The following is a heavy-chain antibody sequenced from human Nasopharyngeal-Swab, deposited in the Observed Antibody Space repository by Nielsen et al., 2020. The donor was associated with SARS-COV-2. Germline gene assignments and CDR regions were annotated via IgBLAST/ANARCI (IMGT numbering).Heavy chain of an antibody. J-gene: IGHJ4*02. V-gene: IGHV1-8*01. D-gene: IGHD3-22*01. Sequence: ASVKVSCKASGYTFTSYDINRVRQDTGQGLEWMGWMNPNSGNTGYAQKFQGRVTMTRNTSISTAYMELSSLRSEDTAVYYCARGGYYDSSGSSTYWGQGTLVTVSS. CDR2: MNPNSGNT. CDR3: ARGGYYDSSGSSTY. CDR1: GYTFTSYD.